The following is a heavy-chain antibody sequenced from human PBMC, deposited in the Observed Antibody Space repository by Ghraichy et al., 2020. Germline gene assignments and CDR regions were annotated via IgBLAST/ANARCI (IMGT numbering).Heavy chain of an antibody. D-gene: IGHD3-3*01. CDR2: IYYSGST. CDR3: ARRDYDFWSGYYNWSGVVS. CDR1: GGSISSSSYY. V-gene: IGHV4-39*01. Sequence: SETLSLTCTVSGGSISSSSYYWGWIRQPPGKGLEWIGSIYYSGSTYYNPSLKSRVTISVDTSKNQFSLKLSSVTAADTAVYYCARRDYDFWSGYYNWSGVVSWGQGTLVTVSS. J-gene: IGHJ5*02.